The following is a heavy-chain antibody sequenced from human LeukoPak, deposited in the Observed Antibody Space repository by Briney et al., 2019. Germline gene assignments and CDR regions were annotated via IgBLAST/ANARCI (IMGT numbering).Heavy chain of an antibody. Sequence: SETLSLTCTVSGGSISSSTYYWGWIRQPPGKGLEWIGSVYDSGSTYSNPSLKCRLTISVDTSKNQFSLRLSSVTAADTAVYYCARIVDTAMLGYWGQGTLVTVSS. J-gene: IGHJ4*02. CDR3: ARIVDTAMLGY. CDR2: VYDSGST. D-gene: IGHD5-18*01. V-gene: IGHV4-39*07. CDR1: GGSISSSTYY.